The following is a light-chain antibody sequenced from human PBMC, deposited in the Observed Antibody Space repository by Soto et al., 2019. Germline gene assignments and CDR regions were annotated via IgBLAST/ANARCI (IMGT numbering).Light chain of an antibody. Sequence: SLLKKPPSVSGAPGPRFTISCTGSYSNMGAGYDVDWYQELPGTAPKFFMSGNNNRRSGVPDRCSVSKSGTSASLAITGLQAEDEADYYCQSFDSRLSPFYVFGTGTKVTVL. CDR3: QSFDSRLSPFYV. V-gene: IGLV1-40*01. CDR1: YSNMGAGYD. CDR2: GNN. J-gene: IGLJ1*01.